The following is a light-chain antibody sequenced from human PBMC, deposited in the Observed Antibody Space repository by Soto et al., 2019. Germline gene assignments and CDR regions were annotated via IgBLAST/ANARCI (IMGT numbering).Light chain of an antibody. CDR2: KAS. V-gene: IGKV1-5*03. CDR3: QQYNSYSWT. Sequence: DIQMTQSPSTLSASVGDTVTITCRASESFSNWLAWYHQKTGKAPKFLIYKASTLESGVPSRFSGSESGKEFTLTISSLQPDEFATYYCQQYNSYSWTFGQGTEVEIK. J-gene: IGKJ1*01. CDR1: ESFSNW.